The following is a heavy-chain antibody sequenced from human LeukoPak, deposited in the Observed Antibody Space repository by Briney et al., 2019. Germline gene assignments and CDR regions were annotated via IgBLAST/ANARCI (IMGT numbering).Heavy chain of an antibody. V-gene: IGHV3-11*01. CDR1: GFTFSDYY. CDR3: ASRGVVTPGSPFDY. CDR2: ISSSGSTI. J-gene: IGHJ4*02. Sequence: GGSLRLSCAASGFTFSDYYMSWIRQAPGKGLEWVSYISSSGSTIYYADSVKGRFSISRDNAKNSLYLQMNSLRAEDTAVYYCASRGVVTPGSPFDYWGQGTLVTVSS. D-gene: IGHD4-23*01.